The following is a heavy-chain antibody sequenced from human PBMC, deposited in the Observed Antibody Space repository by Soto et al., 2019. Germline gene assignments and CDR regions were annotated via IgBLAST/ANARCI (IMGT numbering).Heavy chain of an antibody. Sequence: GSLRLSCAASGFTFSDYYMSWIRQAPGKGLEWVSYISSSGSTIYYADSVKGRFTISRDNAKNSLYLQMNSLRAEDTAVYYCARDFDFWSGYYTLAQYGMDVWGQGTTVTVSS. D-gene: IGHD3-3*01. CDR1: GFTFSDYY. CDR2: ISSSGSTI. V-gene: IGHV3-11*01. CDR3: ARDFDFWSGYYTLAQYGMDV. J-gene: IGHJ6*02.